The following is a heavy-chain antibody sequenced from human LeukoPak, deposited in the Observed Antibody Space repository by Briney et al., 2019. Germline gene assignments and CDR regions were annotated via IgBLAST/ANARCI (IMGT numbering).Heavy chain of an antibody. CDR2: IKSKTDGGTT. Sequence: GGSLRLSCAASGFTFSSYAMSWVRQAPGKGLEWVGRIKSKTDGGTTDYAAPVKGRFTISRDDSKNTLYLQMNSLKTEDTAVYYCTTTAGITMVRGDSDYWGQGTLVTVSS. CDR3: TTTAGITMVRGDSDY. CDR1: GFTFSSYA. V-gene: IGHV3-15*01. J-gene: IGHJ4*02. D-gene: IGHD3-10*01.